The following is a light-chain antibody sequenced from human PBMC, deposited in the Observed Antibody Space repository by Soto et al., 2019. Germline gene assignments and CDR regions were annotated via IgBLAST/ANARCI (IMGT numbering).Light chain of an antibody. CDR1: QSISTL. Sequence: DIQMTQSPATLSASVGDRVTVPCRASQSISTLLAWYQQKPGKAPKLLIDKASNLESGVPSRFSGSGSGAEFTLTFSSLQPDDFATYYCLQYNSYPFTFGGGTKVDIK. CDR3: LQYNSYPFT. CDR2: KAS. V-gene: IGKV1-5*03. J-gene: IGKJ4*01.